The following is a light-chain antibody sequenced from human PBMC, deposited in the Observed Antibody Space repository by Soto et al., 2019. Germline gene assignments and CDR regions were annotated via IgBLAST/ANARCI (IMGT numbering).Light chain of an antibody. J-gene: IGLJ2*01. V-gene: IGLV2-14*03. CDR2: DVS. CDR3: SSFTSTSALVI. Sequence: QSALTQPASVSGSPGQSITISCTGSSSDIGAYDYVSWYQQHPGNAPKVIIYDVSGRPSGISNRFSGSKSGNTASLTISGLQAEDEADYYCSSFTSTSALVIFGGGTKLTV. CDR1: SSDIGAYDY.